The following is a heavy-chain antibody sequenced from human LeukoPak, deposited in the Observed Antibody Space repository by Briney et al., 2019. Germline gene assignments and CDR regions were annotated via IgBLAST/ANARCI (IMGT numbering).Heavy chain of an antibody. CDR2: IIPIFGTA. Sequence: GASVKVSCKASGGTFSSYAISWVRQAPGQGLEWMGGIIPIFGTANYAQKFQGRVTITADESTSTAYMELSSLRSEDTAVYYCAREYMYNWNSRRWFDPWGQGTLVTVSS. CDR3: AREYMYNWNSRRWFDP. J-gene: IGHJ5*02. CDR1: GGTFSSYA. V-gene: IGHV1-69*13. D-gene: IGHD1-7*01.